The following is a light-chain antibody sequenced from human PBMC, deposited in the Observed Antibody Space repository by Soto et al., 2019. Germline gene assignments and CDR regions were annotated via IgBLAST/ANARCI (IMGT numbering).Light chain of an antibody. CDR3: QQYYSTKT. CDR1: KSVLYSSNNKNY. V-gene: IGKV4-1*01. Sequence: DIVMTQSPDSLAVSLGERATINCKCSKSVLYSSNNKNYLAWYQQKPGQPPKLLIYWASTRESGVPDRFSGSGSGTDFTLTISSLQAEDVAVYYCQQYYSTKTFGQGTKVEIK. CDR2: WAS. J-gene: IGKJ1*01.